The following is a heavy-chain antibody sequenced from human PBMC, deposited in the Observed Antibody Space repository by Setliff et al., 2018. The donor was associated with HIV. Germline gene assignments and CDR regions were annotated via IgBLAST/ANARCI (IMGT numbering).Heavy chain of an antibody. CDR3: ARKHPHCTDGVCYTETFDY. J-gene: IGHJ4*01. CDR1: GGSISSSNW. V-gene: IGHV4-4*02. Sequence: SETLSLTCAVSGGSISSSNWWSWVRQPPGKGLEWIGEIYHSGSTNYNPSLKSRVTISVDKSKNQFSLKLSSVTAADTAVYYCARKHPHCTDGVCYTETFDYWGHGMLVTVSS. CDR2: IYHSGST. D-gene: IGHD2-8*01.